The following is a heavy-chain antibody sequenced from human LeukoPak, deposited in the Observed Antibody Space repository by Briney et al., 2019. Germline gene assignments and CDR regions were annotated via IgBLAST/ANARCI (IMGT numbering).Heavy chain of an antibody. CDR1: GFTFSNYA. Sequence: GRSLRLSCVASGFTFSNYAMHWVRQAPGKGLEWVAVISDDGSNNYYADSVKGRFTISRDNSKNTLFLQVKSLRVDDTAIYYCARGLDGFNYRSYFVSWGQGTLVTVSS. J-gene: IGHJ4*02. CDR3: ARGLDGFNYRSYFVS. CDR2: ISDDGSNN. V-gene: IGHV3-30*03. D-gene: IGHD5-24*01.